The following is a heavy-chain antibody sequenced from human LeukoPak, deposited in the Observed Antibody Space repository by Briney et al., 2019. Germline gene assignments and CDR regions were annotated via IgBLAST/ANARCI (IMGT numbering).Heavy chain of an antibody. Sequence: GASVKVSCKASGGTFSSYAISWVRQAPGQGLEWMGRIIPIFGIANYAQKFQGRVTITADKSTSTAYMELSSLRSEDTAVYYCARVGLVGATLIDYWGQGTLVTVSS. CDR2: IIPIFGIA. CDR3: ARVGLVGATLIDY. CDR1: GGTFSSYA. J-gene: IGHJ4*02. D-gene: IGHD1-26*01. V-gene: IGHV1-69*04.